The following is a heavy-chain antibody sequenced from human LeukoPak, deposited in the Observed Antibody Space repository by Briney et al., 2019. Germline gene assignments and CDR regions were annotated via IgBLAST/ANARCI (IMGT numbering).Heavy chain of an antibody. CDR3: ATSSIRPDYYGMDV. D-gene: IGHD2-2*01. CDR1: GYTLTELS. Sequence: GASVKVSCKVSGYTLTELSMHWVRQAPGKGLEWMGGFDPEDGGTIYAQKFQGRVTMTEDTSTDTAYMELSSLRSEDTAVYYCATSSIRPDYYGMDVWGQGTTVTVSS. J-gene: IGHJ6*02. V-gene: IGHV1-24*01. CDR2: FDPEDGGT.